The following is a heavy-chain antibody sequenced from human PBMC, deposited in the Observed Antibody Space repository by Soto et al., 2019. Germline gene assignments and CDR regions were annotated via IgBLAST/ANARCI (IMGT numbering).Heavy chain of an antibody. CDR1: GFTFDDYA. V-gene: IGHV3-9*01. D-gene: IGHD2-15*01. Sequence: EVSLVESGGGLGQPGGSLRLSCSVSGFTFDDYAFHWVRQAPGKGLEWVSGITWNGVTMGYADSVRGRFTISRDSAKSSLYLQMNSLRPEDTALYYCARSGLYCPTGRCFHYYYYMDVWGRGTKVTVSS. J-gene: IGHJ6*03. CDR2: ITWNGVTM. CDR3: ARSGLYCPTGRCFHYYYYMDV.